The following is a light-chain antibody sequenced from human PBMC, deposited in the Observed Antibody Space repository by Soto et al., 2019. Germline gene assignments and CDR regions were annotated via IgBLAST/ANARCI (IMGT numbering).Light chain of an antibody. CDR2: EVF. Sequence: QLVLTQPPSASGSPGQSVTISCTGTSSDVGGYNYVSWYQQHPDKAPKLMIFEVFRRPSGVPDRFSGSKSGNTASLTVSGLQAEDEADYYCCSYAGSNNLVFGGGTKLTVL. CDR3: CSYAGSNNLV. V-gene: IGLV2-8*01. J-gene: IGLJ3*02. CDR1: SSDVGGYNY.